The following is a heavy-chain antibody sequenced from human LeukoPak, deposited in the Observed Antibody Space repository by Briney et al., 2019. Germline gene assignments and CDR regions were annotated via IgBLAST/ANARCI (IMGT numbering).Heavy chain of an antibody. D-gene: IGHD2-15*01. CDR1: GFTFSSYS. V-gene: IGHV3-48*04. CDR3: ARENDCSGGSCYLFDY. J-gene: IGHJ4*02. Sequence: AGGSLRLSCAASGFTFSSYSMNWVRQAPGKGLEWVSYISSSSSTIYYADSVKGRFTISRDNAKNSLYLQMNSLRAEDTAVYYCARENDCSGGSCYLFDYWGQGTLVTVSS. CDR2: ISSSSSTI.